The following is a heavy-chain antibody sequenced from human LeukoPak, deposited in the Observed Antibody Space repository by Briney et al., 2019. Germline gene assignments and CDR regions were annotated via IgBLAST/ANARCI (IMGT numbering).Heavy chain of an antibody. V-gene: IGHV3-73*01. D-gene: IGHD3-22*01. CDR1: GFTFSGSD. Sequence: GGSLRLSCAASGFTFSGSDIHWVRQASGKGLEWVGHIRSKTNNYATADAASVKGRFTFSRDDSKNTAYIQMNSLKTEDTAVYYCTRHNYGRSGYGAFDIWGQGTMVTVSS. CDR2: IRSKTNNYAT. J-gene: IGHJ3*02. CDR3: TRHNYGRSGYGAFDI.